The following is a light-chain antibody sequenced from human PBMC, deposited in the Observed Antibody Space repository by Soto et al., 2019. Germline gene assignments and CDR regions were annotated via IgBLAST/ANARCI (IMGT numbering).Light chain of an antibody. CDR3: QQYNSWPPKYT. CDR1: QSVSSN. CDR2: GAS. V-gene: IGKV3-15*01. J-gene: IGKJ2*01. Sequence: EIVMTQSPATLSVSPGERATLSCRASQSVSSNLAWYQQKPGQAPRLLIYGASTRATGIPARFSGSGSGTEFNLNISSLQSEDSAVYYCQQYNSWPPKYTCGQGTKLEIK.